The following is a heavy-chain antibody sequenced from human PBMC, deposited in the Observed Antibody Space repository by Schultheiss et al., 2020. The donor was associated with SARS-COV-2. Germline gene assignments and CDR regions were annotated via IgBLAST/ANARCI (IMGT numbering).Heavy chain of an antibody. J-gene: IGHJ4*02. V-gene: IGHV4-39*07. CDR2: IYYSGST. CDR3: ARGAEPGLGY. D-gene: IGHD1-14*01. Sequence: SETLSLTCTVSGGSISSSSYYWGWIRQPPGKGLEWIGSIYYSGSTNYNPSLKSRVTISVDTSKNQFSLKLSSVTAADTAVYYCARGAEPGLGYWGQGTLVTVSS. CDR1: GGSISSSSYY.